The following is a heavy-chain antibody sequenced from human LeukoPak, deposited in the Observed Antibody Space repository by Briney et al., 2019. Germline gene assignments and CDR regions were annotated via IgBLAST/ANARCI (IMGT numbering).Heavy chain of an antibody. D-gene: IGHD4-17*01. CDR1: GFTFSSYA. CDR3: AKDGDLYGHADY. CDR2: ISYDGSKK. Sequence: GRSLRLSCAASGFTFSSYAMHWVRQAPGKGLEWVASISYDGSKKYYADSLKGRFTISRDNSKKTLYLQMNSLRAEDTAVYYCAKDGDLYGHADYWGQGTLVTVSS. V-gene: IGHV3-30-3*01. J-gene: IGHJ4*02.